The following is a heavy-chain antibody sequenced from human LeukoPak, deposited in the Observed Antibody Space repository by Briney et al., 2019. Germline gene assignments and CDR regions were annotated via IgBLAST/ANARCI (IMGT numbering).Heavy chain of an antibody. CDR2: IIPKLGLA. CDR1: GDTFSSYA. V-gene: IGHV1-69*04. Sequence: GSSVKVSCKASGDTFSSYAISWVRQAPGQGLEWMGRIIPKLGLAAYAPKFQGSVTITADKSTSTAYMELSTLKSEDTALYYCARDPVEVLGVESYFDYWGQGTLLTVSS. J-gene: IGHJ4*02. D-gene: IGHD3-10*01. CDR3: ARDPVEVLGVESYFDY.